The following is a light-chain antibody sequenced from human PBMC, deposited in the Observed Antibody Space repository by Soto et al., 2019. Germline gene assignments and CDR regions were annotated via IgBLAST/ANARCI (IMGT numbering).Light chain of an antibody. CDR2: LGS. CDR3: MQALQTPIT. CDR1: QSLLHSNGYNY. Sequence: DIVMIQSPLSLPVTPGEPASISCRSSQSLLHSNGYNYLDWYLQKPGQSPQLLIYLGSNRASGVPDRFSGSGSGTDFTLKISRVEAEDVWVYYCMQALQTPITFGPGTRLEIK. J-gene: IGKJ5*01. V-gene: IGKV2-28*01.